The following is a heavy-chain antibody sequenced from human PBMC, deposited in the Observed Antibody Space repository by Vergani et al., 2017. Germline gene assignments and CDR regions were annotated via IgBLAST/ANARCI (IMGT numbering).Heavy chain of an antibody. CDR2: VYHRGAI. CDR3: ASPVWHGFYGNFDN. V-gene: IGHV4-38-2*01. J-gene: IGHJ4*02. D-gene: IGHD3-3*01. CDR1: GISISQTYH. Sequence: HVLLQGSSPGLVKPSETLSLTCVVSGISISQTYHWAWIRQTPGKGLEWIGSVYHRGAISYNPSLVSRVTISVDTSSNELSLKLTSVAAAYTAVYYCASPVWHGFYGNFDNWGQGTLVTVSS.